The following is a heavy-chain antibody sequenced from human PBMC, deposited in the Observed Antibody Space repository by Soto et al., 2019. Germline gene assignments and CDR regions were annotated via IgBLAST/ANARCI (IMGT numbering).Heavy chain of an antibody. V-gene: IGHV1-69*06. CDR2: IIPVFGST. Sequence: QVQLVQSGAEVEKPGSSVKVSCKASGGTFSGSSIDWVRQAPGQGLEWMGSIIPVFGSTTYTQKFQDRVTITADTSTSTVYMELSNLRSEDTAIYYCPREVLGRGIDSWGQGTLLIVSS. CDR3: PREVLGRGIDS. J-gene: IGHJ4*02. CDR1: GGTFSGSS. D-gene: IGHD1-26*01.